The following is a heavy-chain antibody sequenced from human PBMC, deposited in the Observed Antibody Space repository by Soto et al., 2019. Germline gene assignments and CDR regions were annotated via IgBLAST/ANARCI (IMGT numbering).Heavy chain of an antibody. CDR3: ARGRDGAIYRYYYYYPMDA. CDR2: INHSGST. CDR1: GGSFSGYY. Sequence: SETLSLTCAVYGGSFSGYYWSWIRQPPGKGLEWIGEINHSGSTNYHPSLQRRVTPSVDTSKTQFSPKLSSVTAAATAVYYCARGRDGAIYRYYYYYPMDAWFQGTTVT. J-gene: IGHJ6*02. D-gene: IGHD1-26*01. V-gene: IGHV4-34*01.